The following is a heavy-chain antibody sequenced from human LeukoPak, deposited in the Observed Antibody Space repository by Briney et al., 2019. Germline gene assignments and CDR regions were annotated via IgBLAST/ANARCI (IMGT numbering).Heavy chain of an antibody. J-gene: IGHJ3*02. D-gene: IGHD6-19*01. V-gene: IGHV4-59*01. Sequence: NPSETLSLTCTVSGGSISSYYWSWIRQPPGKGLEWIGYIYHSGSTNYNPSLKSRVTISVDTSKNQFSLKLSSVTAADTAVYYCARGYTSGWSPALDIWGQGTMVTVSS. CDR2: IYHSGST. CDR3: ARGYTSGWSPALDI. CDR1: GGSISSYY.